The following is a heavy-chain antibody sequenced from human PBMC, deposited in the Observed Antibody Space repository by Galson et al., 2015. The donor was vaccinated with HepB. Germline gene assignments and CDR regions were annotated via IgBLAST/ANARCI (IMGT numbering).Heavy chain of an antibody. J-gene: IGHJ3*02. CDR1: GGTFSSYA. D-gene: IGHD6-19*01. CDR2: IIPILGIA. CDR3: ATDMQWLAYAFDI. V-gene: IGHV1-69*04. Sequence: SVKVSCKASGGTFSSYAISWVRQAPGQGLEWMGRIIPILGIANYAQKFQGRVTITADKSTSTAYMELSSLRSEDTAVYYCATDMQWLAYAFDIWGQGTMVTVSS.